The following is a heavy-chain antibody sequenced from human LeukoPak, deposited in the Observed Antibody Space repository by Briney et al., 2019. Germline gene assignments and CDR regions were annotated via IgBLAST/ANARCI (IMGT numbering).Heavy chain of an antibody. CDR3: ARDSGSYPHWFAP. Sequence: PSETLSLTCTVSGGPISSYYWNWIRQPPGKGPEWIGYIFYSGITNYNPSLKSRVTISVDTSKKQFSLKLTSVTAADTAVYYCARDSGSYPHWFAPWGQGTLVTVSS. D-gene: IGHD1-26*01. J-gene: IGHJ5*02. V-gene: IGHV4-59*01. CDR1: GGPISSYY. CDR2: IFYSGIT.